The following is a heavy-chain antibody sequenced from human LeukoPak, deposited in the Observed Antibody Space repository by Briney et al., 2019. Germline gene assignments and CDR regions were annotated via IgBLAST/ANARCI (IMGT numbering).Heavy chain of an antibody. V-gene: IGHV4-61*02. CDR1: GGSISSGSYY. CDR2: IYTSGST. CDR3: ARELPYCGDCYSGWFDP. D-gene: IGHD2-21*02. Sequence: SETLSLTCTVSGGSISSGSYYWSWIRQPAGKGLEWIGRIYTSGSTNYNPSLKSRVTISVDTSKNQFSLKLSSVTAADTAVYYCARELPYCGDCYSGWFDPWGQGTLVTVSS. J-gene: IGHJ5*02.